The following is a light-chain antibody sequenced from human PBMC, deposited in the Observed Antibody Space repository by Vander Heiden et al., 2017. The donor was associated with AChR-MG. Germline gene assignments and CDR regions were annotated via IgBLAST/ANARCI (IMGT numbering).Light chain of an antibody. CDR3: QSADITGTSYV. Sequence: SYELTQPPSVSVSPGQTARITCSADVLSKQSVYWYQQRPGQAPVVLIFKDIERPSGISERFSGSRSGTTVTLTISGVQPEDEAAYYCQSADITGTSYVFGAGTKVTVL. CDR1: VLSKQS. J-gene: IGLJ1*01. V-gene: IGLV3-25*03. CDR2: KDI.